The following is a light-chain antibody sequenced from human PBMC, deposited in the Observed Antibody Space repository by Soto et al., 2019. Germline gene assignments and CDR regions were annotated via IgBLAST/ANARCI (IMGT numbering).Light chain of an antibody. CDR3: QQYYDYPPLI. CDR2: GAS. Sequence: EIVMTQSPATLSVSPGERATLSCRASRNINRKLAWYQQKPGQAPRLLISGASTRAPGIPARFSGSGSGTDFTLTNSSLQSEGFGVYYCQQYYDYPPLIFGGGTKVEIK. J-gene: IGKJ4*01. V-gene: IGKV3-15*01. CDR1: RNINRK.